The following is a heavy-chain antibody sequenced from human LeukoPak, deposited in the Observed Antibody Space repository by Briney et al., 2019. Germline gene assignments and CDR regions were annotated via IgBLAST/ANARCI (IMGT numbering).Heavy chain of an antibody. CDR2: IYYSGST. J-gene: IGHJ5*02. Sequence: SGTLSLTCTVSGGSISSYYWSWIRQPPGKGLEWIGYIYYSGSTNYNPSLKSRVTISVDTSKNQFSLKLSSVTAADTAVYYCARGDYDFWSGYPNWFDPWGQGTLVTVSS. CDR1: GGSISSYY. D-gene: IGHD3-3*01. CDR3: ARGDYDFWSGYPNWFDP. V-gene: IGHV4-59*12.